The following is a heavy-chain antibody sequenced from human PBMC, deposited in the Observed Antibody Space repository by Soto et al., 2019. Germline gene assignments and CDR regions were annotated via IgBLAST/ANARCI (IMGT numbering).Heavy chain of an antibody. D-gene: IGHD3-3*02. CDR3: TREMDTFISNYYYGMDV. CDR1: GFTFGDYA. Sequence: GGSLRLSCTASGFTFGDYAMSWVRQAPGKGLEWVGFIRSKAYGGTTEYAASVKGRFTISRDDSKSIAYLQMNSLKTEDTAVYYCTREMDTFISNYYYGMDVWGQGTTVTVSS. J-gene: IGHJ6*02. CDR2: IRSKAYGGTT. V-gene: IGHV3-49*04.